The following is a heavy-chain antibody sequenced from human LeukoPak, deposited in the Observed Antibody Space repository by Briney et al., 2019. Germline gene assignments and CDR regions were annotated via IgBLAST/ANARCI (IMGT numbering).Heavy chain of an antibody. CDR2: IYYSGST. V-gene: IGHV4-30-4*08. D-gene: IGHD3-3*01. CDR3: VRRSSWRWFDP. CDR1: GGSISSGGYY. J-gene: IGHJ5*02. Sequence: SETLSLTCTVSGGSISSGGYYWSWIRQHPGKGLEWIGYIYYSGSTYYNPPLKSRITISLDTSRNQFSLKVTSVTAADTAVYYCVRRSSWRWFDPWGQGTLVTVSS.